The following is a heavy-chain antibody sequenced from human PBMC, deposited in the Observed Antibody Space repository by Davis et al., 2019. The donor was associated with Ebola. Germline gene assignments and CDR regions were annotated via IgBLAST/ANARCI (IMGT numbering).Heavy chain of an antibody. Sequence: GESLKISCAASGFTFRSYAMSWVRQAPGQGLEWVSSISGSGDSTYFADSVKGRFTISRDNSKNMLYLQMSSLRAEDTAVYYCVKVPRRVAIGSGGFDYWGQGTLVTVSS. J-gene: IGHJ4*02. CDR1: GFTFRSYA. D-gene: IGHD3-3*01. V-gene: IGHV3-23*01. CDR2: ISGSGDST. CDR3: VKVPRRVAIGSGGFDY.